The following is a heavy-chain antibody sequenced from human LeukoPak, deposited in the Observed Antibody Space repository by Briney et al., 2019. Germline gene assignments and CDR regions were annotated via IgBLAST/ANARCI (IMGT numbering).Heavy chain of an antibody. CDR2: IYYSGYT. D-gene: IGHD1-26*01. V-gene: IGHV4-59*01. Sequence: SETLSLTCTVSGGSISSYYWSWIRQPPGKGLEWIGYIYYSGYTDHNPSLKSRVTISIDTSKNQFSLKLSPVTAADTAVYYCASGSESWGLLPKFYFDYWGQGTLVTVSS. J-gene: IGHJ4*02. CDR3: ASGSESWGLLPKFYFDY. CDR1: GGSISSYY.